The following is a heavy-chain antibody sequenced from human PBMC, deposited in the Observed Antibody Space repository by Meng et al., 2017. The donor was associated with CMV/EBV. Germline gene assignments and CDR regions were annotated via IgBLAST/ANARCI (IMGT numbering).Heavy chain of an antibody. Sequence: QVQLGEAGQGLVKPSETLSLASTFSVGCISRCCLSQSRGHAVEGLEGIGRIDSSGSTKYNATVKCRVTMSDYTSKIQLSLKRRSVTAADTDLYYYARAAVDLSKDNFDYWGQGTLVTVSS. CDR3: ARAAVDLSKDNFDY. V-gene: IGHV4-4*07. CDR1: VGCISRCC. J-gene: IGHJ4*02. D-gene: IGHD2-15*01. CDR2: IDSSGST.